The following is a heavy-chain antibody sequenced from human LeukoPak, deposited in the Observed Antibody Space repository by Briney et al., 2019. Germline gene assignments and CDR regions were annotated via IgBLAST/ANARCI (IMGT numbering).Heavy chain of an antibody. CDR1: GYTFTSYG. CDR2: ISAYNGNT. J-gene: IGHJ4*02. D-gene: IGHD3-22*01. Sequence: ASVKVSCKASGYTFTSYGISWVRQAPGQGLEWMGWISAYNGNTNYAQKLQGRVTMTTDTSTSTAYMELRSLRSDDTAVYYCARDLGDNYYDSSGYYYEDYWGQGTLVTVSS. CDR3: ARDLGDNYYDSSGYYYEDY. V-gene: IGHV1-18*01.